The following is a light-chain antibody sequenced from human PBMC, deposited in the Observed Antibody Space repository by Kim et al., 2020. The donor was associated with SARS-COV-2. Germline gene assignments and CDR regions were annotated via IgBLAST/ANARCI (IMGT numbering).Light chain of an antibody. J-gene: IGKJ5*01. CDR1: RSVSSY. CDR3: QQRST. CDR2: GAS. Sequence: ASLSVSPGESSTLTCSASRSVSSYLAWYHQNPGQAPSLLIYGASNRATGIPARFSGSGSGTDFTLTISSLEPEYFAVYYCQQRSTFGQGTRLEIK. V-gene: IGKV3-11*01.